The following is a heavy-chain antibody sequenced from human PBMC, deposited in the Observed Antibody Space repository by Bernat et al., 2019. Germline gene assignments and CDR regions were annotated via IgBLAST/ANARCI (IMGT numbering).Heavy chain of an antibody. CDR3: ARERAPYCSGGSCYSFDY. CDR1: GFTFSSYA. CDR2: ISYDGSNK. J-gene: IGHJ4*02. D-gene: IGHD2-15*01. V-gene: IGHV3-30-3*01. Sequence: VQLLESGGGLVQPGRSLRLSCAASGFTFSSYAMHWVRQAPGKGLEWVAVISYDGSNKYYADSVKGRFTISRDNSKNTLYLQMNSLRAEDTAVYYCARERAPYCSGGSCYSFDYWGQGTLVTVSS.